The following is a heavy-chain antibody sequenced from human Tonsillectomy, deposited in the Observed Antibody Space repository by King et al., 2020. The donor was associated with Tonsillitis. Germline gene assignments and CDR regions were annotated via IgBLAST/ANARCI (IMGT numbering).Heavy chain of an antibody. CDR3: ARDQGLGIPIDF. J-gene: IGHJ4*02. Sequence: VQLVESGGGLVKPGGSLRLSCAASGFTFNSYTMNWVRQAPGKGLEWVSSISTSSTYIYYADSVKGRVTISRDDAKNSLYLQMNSLRVEDTAVYYCARDQGLGIPIDFWGQGTLVTVSS. CDR1: GFTFNSYT. D-gene: IGHD7-27*01. CDR2: ISTSSTYI. V-gene: IGHV3-21*01.